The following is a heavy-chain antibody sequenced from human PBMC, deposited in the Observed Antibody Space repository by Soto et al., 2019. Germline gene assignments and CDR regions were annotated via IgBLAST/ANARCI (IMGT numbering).Heavy chain of an antibody. J-gene: IGHJ4*02. V-gene: IGHV5-51*01. CDR2: IYPGDSDT. Sequence: GESRKISCKGSVYTFTTYWIGWVRQMPGKGLEWMGIIYPGDSDTTYSPSFQGQVAISADKSISTAYLQWNSLKASDSAMYYCGRLDSSYYFDYWGQGTLVTVSS. CDR3: GRLDSSYYFDY. D-gene: IGHD3-22*01. CDR1: VYTFTTYW.